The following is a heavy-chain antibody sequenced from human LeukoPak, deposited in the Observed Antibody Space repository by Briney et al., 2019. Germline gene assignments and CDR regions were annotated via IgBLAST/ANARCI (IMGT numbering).Heavy chain of an antibody. J-gene: IGHJ4*02. V-gene: IGHV4-34*01. Sequence: SETLSLTCAVYGGSFSGYYWSWIRQPPGKGLEWIGEINHSGSTNYNPSLKSRVTISVDTSKNQFSLKLSSVTAADTAVYYCARGSTNYYDSSGYHYWGQGTLVTVSS. CDR2: INHSGST. CDR1: GGSFSGYY. D-gene: IGHD3-22*01. CDR3: ARGSTNYYDSSGYHY.